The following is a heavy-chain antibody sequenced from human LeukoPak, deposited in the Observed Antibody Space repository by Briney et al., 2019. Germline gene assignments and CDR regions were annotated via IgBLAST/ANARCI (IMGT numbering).Heavy chain of an antibody. CDR3: ARGPTTSYFDD. D-gene: IGHD1-14*01. Sequence: SETLSLTCTVSGGSINRYYWSWIRQTPGKGLEWIGYIYSSGSTNYNPSLKSRVIISVDTSKNQFSLKLNSVTAADTAVFYCARGPTTSYFDDWGQGTLVAVSS. J-gene: IGHJ4*02. CDR2: IYSSGST. V-gene: IGHV4-59*01. CDR1: GGSINRYY.